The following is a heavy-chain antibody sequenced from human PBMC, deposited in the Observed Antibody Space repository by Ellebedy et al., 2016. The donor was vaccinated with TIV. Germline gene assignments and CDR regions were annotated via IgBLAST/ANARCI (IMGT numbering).Heavy chain of an antibody. Sequence: SETLSLTXAVYGGSFSGYYWSWIRQPPGKGLEWIGEINHSGSTNYNPSLKSRVTISVDTSKNQFSLKLSSVTAADTAVYYCARAINVRGVIHYYYGMDVWGQGTTVTVSS. CDR3: ARAINVRGVIHYYYGMDV. D-gene: IGHD3-10*01. CDR1: GGSFSGYY. J-gene: IGHJ6*02. V-gene: IGHV4-34*01. CDR2: INHSGST.